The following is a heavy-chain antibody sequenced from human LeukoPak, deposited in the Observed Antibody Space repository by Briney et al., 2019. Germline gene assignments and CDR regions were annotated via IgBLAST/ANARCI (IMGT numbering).Heavy chain of an antibody. D-gene: IGHD1-26*01. Sequence: ASVKVSCKAFRYTFTGYYMHWVRQAPGQGLEWMGRINPNSGGTNYAQKFQGRVTMTRDTSISTAYMELSRLRSDDTAVYYCARDRVIGGVGATDHFDYWGQGTLVTVSS. V-gene: IGHV1-2*06. J-gene: IGHJ4*02. CDR2: INPNSGGT. CDR1: RYTFTGYY. CDR3: ARDRVIGGVGATDHFDY.